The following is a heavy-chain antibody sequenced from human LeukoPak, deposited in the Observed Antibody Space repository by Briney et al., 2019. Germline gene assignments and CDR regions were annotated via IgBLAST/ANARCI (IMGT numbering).Heavy chain of an antibody. CDR3: ARLTTNCYYYYMDV. J-gene: IGHJ6*03. D-gene: IGHD4-11*01. Sequence: PSETLSLTRALSVYSISSGYYWGWIRQPPGKGWNGFGSIYHSGSTYYHPTLKSRVIISVDTSKNHFSLKLSSVTAADTAVYYCARLTTNCYYYYMDVWGKGTTVTVSS. V-gene: IGHV4-38-2*01. CDR2: IYHSGST. CDR1: VYSISSGYY.